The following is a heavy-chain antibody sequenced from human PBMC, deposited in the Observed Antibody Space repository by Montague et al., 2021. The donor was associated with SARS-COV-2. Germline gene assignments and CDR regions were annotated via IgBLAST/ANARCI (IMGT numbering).Heavy chain of an antibody. V-gene: IGHV3-30-3*01. CDR3: ARVLGGYYGMDV. CDR2: ISYDGSNR. CDR1: GFTFSSYA. D-gene: IGHD2/OR15-2a*01. J-gene: IGHJ6*02. Sequence: YLSLSWAASGFTFSSYAMHWVRQAPGKGLEWVAVISYDGSNRYYADSVKGRFTISRDNSKNTLYLQMNSLRAEDTAVYYCARVLGGYYGMDVWGQGTTVTVSS.